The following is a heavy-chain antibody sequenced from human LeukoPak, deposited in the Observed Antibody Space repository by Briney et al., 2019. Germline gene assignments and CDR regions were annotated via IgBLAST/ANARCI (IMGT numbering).Heavy chain of an antibody. CDR3: ASRRDRGYSYGYNDAFDI. J-gene: IGHJ3*02. CDR1: GGSISSGDYY. CDR2: IYYSGST. D-gene: IGHD5-18*01. Sequence: SETLSLTCTVSGGSISSGDYYWSWIRQPPGKGLEWIGYIYYSGSTYYNPSLKSRVTISVDTSKNQFSLKLSSVTAADTAVYYCASRRDRGYSYGYNDAFDIWVQGTMVTVSS. V-gene: IGHV4-30-4*01.